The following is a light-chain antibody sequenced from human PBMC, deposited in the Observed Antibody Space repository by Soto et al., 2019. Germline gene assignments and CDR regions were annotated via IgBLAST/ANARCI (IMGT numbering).Light chain of an antibody. CDR1: QSVRSGY. V-gene: IGKV3-20*01. J-gene: IGKJ2*01. CDR2: GAS. CDR3: QQYGGSPPNT. Sequence: EIVLTQSPGTLSLSPGERATLSCRASQSVRSGYLAWYQQKPGQAPRLLIYGASSRDTGIPDRFSGSGSGTDFTLTISRLEPEDFAVYYCQQYGGSPPNTFGQGTRLEIK.